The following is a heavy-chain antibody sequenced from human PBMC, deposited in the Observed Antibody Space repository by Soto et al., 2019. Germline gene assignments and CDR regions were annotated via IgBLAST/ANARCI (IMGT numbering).Heavy chain of an antibody. D-gene: IGHD3-10*01. CDR1: GYTFNSYA. V-gene: IGHV1-18*01. CDR2: ISAYNGNT. CDR3: ARDFGRFDP. J-gene: IGHJ5*02. Sequence: QVQLVQSGTEMKKPGASVNVSCKASGYTFNSYAFSWVRQAPGRGLEWMGWISAYNGNTVYAESLQGRVTMTTDTSTTTADMELRGLRSDDTAVYSCARDFGRFDPWGQGTLVIVSS.